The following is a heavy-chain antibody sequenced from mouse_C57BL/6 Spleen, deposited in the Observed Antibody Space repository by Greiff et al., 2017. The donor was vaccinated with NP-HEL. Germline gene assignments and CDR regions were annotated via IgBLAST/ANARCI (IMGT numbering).Heavy chain of an antibody. D-gene: IGHD1-1*01. J-gene: IGHJ2*01. CDR2: ISYDGSN. V-gene: IGHV3-6*01. Sequence: EVKLLESGPGLVKPSQSLSLTCSVTGYSITSGYYWNWIRQFPGNKLEWMGYISYDGSNNYNPSLKNRISITRDTSKNQFFLKLNSVTTEDTATYYCARVTTVVAPAFDYWGQGTTLTVSS. CDR3: ARVTTVVAPAFDY. CDR1: GYSITSGYY.